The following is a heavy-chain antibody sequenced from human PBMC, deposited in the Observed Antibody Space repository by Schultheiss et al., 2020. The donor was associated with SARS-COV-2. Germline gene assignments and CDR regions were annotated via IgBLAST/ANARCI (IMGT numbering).Heavy chain of an antibody. J-gene: IGHJ4*02. Sequence: GGSLRLSCAASGFSFSNYAMKWVRQAPGKGLEWVSGISGSGGSTFYADSVKGRFTVSRDNSKNTLYLQMNSLRAEDTAVYYCVKEGEEMGTSWGQGTLVTVSS. CDR3: VKEGEEMGTS. CDR1: GFSFSNYA. V-gene: IGHV3-23*01. D-gene: IGHD5-24*01. CDR2: ISGSGGST.